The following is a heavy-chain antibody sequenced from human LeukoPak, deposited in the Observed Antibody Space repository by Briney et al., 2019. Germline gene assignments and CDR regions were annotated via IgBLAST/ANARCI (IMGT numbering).Heavy chain of an antibody. CDR3: ARSSYSSSSSV. D-gene: IGHD6-6*01. CDR2: INSDGSEG. CDR1: GFTFSGFW. Sequence: AGGSLRLSCAVSGFTFSGFWMSWSRQAPGKGLDWVASINSDGSEGYYADVVKGRFTISRDNAKNSLYLQINSLRAEDTAVYYCARSSYSSSSSVWGQGTMVTVSS. J-gene: IGHJ3*01. V-gene: IGHV3-7*03.